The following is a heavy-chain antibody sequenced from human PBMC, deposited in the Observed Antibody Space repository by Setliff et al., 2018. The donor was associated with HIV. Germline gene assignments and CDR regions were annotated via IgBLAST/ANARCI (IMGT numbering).Heavy chain of an antibody. CDR3: ARDQQWLVPDAFDI. CDR2: INAGNGNT. D-gene: IGHD6-19*01. CDR1: GYAFTSYA. V-gene: IGHV1-3*01. Sequence: ASVKVSCKASGYAFTSYAMHWMRQAPGQRLEWMGWINAGNGNTKYSQKFQGRVTITRDTSANTAYMELSSLRSEDTAVYYCARDQQWLVPDAFDIWGQGTMVTVSS. J-gene: IGHJ3*02.